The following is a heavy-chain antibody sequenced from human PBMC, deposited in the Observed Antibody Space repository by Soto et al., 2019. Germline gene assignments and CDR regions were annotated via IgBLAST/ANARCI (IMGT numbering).Heavy chain of an antibody. Sequence: PSETLSLTCAVYGGSFSGYYWSWIRQPPGKGLEWIGEINHSGSTNYNPSLKSRVTISVDTSKNQFSLKLSSVTAADTAVYYCAGVGYCSSTSCYSGFWFDPWGQGTRVTVSS. V-gene: IGHV4-34*01. CDR2: INHSGST. CDR3: AGVGYCSSTSCYSGFWFDP. J-gene: IGHJ5*02. D-gene: IGHD2-2*01. CDR1: GGSFSGYY.